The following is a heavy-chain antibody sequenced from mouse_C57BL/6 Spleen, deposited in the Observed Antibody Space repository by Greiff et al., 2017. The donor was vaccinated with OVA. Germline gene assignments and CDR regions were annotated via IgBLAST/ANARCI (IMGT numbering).Heavy chain of an antibody. Sequence: EVKLMESGPGLAKPSQTLSLTCSVTGYSITSDYWNWIRKFPGNKLEYMGYISYSGSTYYNPSLNSRISITRDTSKNQYYLQLNTVTTEDTATYYCARYYDSYYVFDYWGQGTTLTVSS. CDR1: GYSITSDY. CDR3: ARYYDSYYVFDY. CDR2: ISYSGST. J-gene: IGHJ2*01. D-gene: IGHD2-3*01. V-gene: IGHV3-8*01.